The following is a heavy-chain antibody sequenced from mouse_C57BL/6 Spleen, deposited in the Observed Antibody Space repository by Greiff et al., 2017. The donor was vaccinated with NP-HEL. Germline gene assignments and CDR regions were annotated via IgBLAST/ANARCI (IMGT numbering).Heavy chain of an antibody. V-gene: IGHV2-5*01. Sequence: QVQLQQSGPGLVQPSQSLSITCTVSGFSLTSYGVHWVRQSPGKGLEWLGVIWRGGSTDYNAAFMSRLSITKDNSKSQVFFKMNSLQADDTAIYYCAKGDYDGIYYAMDYWGQGTSVTVSS. CDR2: IWRGGST. D-gene: IGHD2-4*01. CDR1: GFSLTSYG. J-gene: IGHJ4*01. CDR3: AKGDYDGIYYAMDY.